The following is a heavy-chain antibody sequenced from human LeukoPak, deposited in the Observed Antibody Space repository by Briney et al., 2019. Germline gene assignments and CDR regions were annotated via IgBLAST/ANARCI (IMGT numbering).Heavy chain of an antibody. V-gene: IGHV3-7*04. CDR2: IKQDGSEK. CDR1: GFTFSSYY. CDR3: ARGHCSGAGCYSPLYDS. D-gene: IGHD2-21*01. Sequence: GGSLRLSCAASGFTFSSYYMSWVRQAPGKGLEWVANIKQDGSEKYYADSVQGRFTISRDNAKNSLYLQMNSLRVEDTAVYYCARGHCSGAGCYSPLYDSWGLGPLLPVS. J-gene: IGHJ4*02.